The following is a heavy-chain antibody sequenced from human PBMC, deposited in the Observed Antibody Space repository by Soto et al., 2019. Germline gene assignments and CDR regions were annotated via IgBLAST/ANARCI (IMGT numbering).Heavy chain of an antibody. CDR2: IDGDGSST. J-gene: IGHJ4*02. CDR1: GFTASDYW. Sequence: HPGGSLRLSCAASGFTASDYWMHWVRQAPGKGLVWVSRIDGDGSSTRYADSVKGRFIVSRDNAKNTLFLEMNSLRAEDTAVYYCARVMSQQWSHASLHIDQWGQGA. V-gene: IGHV3-74*01. CDR3: ARVMSQQWSHASLHIDQ. D-gene: IGHD5-18*01.